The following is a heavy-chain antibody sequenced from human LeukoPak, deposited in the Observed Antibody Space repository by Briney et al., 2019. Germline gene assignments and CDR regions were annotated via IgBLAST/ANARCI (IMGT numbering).Heavy chain of an antibody. CDR2: ISWNSGSI. V-gene: IGHV3-9*01. D-gene: IGHD3-16*02. J-gene: IGHJ4*02. CDR1: RLIFDQYA. Sequence: GGSLRLSCTPSRLIFDQYAVQWLPQAPGKGLEWVSGISWNSGSIGYADSVKGRFTISRDNAKNSLYLQMNSLRAEDTAMYYCANDMRGDHLSSPLFDYWGKGTLVTVSS. CDR3: ANDMRGDHLSSPLFDY.